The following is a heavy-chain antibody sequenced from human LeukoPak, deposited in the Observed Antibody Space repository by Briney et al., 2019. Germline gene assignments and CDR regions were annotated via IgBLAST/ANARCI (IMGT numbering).Heavy chain of an antibody. V-gene: IGHV1-18*01. Sequence: ASVKVSCKASGYTFTSYGISWVRQAPGQGLEWMGWISAYNGNTNYAQKLQGRVTMTTGTSTSTAYMELRSLRSDDTAVYYCARDKDDILTGYYPSGGLDYWGQGTLVTVSS. D-gene: IGHD3-9*01. CDR3: ARDKDDILTGYYPSGGLDY. J-gene: IGHJ4*02. CDR1: GYTFTSYG. CDR2: ISAYNGNT.